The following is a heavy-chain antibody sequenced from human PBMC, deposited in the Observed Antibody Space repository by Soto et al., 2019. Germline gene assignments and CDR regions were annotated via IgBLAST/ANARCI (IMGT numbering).Heavy chain of an antibody. Sequence: QVQLHESGPGLVKPSETLSLTCDVSGGSVNNNKWWSWVRQPPGKGLEWIGEIHSSGYTNYNPSLKSRATIFVDKPKNQFSVKLTYVTAADTAAYFCAGQWLAGYGEFDPWGQGTLVTVSS. CDR2: IHSSGYT. J-gene: IGHJ5*02. CDR3: AGQWLAGYGEFDP. V-gene: IGHV4-4*02. D-gene: IGHD6-19*01. CDR1: GGSVNNNKW.